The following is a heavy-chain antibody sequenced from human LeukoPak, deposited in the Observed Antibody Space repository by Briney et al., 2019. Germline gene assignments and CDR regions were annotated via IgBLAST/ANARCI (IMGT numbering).Heavy chain of an antibody. Sequence: GGSLRLSCAASGFTVSSNYMSWVRQAPGKGLEWVSVIYSGGSTYYADSVKGRFTISRDNSKNTLYLQMNSLRAEDTAVYYCATRGVLGRFLEWGYYYYYGMDVWGQGTTVTVSS. V-gene: IGHV3-66*01. J-gene: IGHJ6*02. CDR1: GFTVSSNY. D-gene: IGHD3-3*01. CDR2: IYSGGST. CDR3: ATRGVLGRFLEWGYYYYYGMDV.